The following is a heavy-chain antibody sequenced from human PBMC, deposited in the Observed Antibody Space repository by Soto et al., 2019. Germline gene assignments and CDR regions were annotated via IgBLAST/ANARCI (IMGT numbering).Heavy chain of an antibody. Sequence: QVQLQESGPGLVESSGTLSLTCEVSSGSISSGNWWSWVRQPPGKGLEWIGEIYYTGATNYNPSLKSRVTLTIDKSKDQFSLNLRSATAADTAVYYCARVFSSGSGWMYYFDFWGQGILGSVSS. CDR1: SGSISSGNW. J-gene: IGHJ4*02. CDR2: IYYTGAT. D-gene: IGHD6-25*01. V-gene: IGHV4-4*02. CDR3: ARVFSSGSGWMYYFDF.